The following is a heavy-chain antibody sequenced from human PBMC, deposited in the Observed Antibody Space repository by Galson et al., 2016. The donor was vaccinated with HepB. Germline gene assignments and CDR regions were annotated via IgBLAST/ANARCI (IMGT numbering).Heavy chain of an antibody. CDR2: ISSSSDTT. D-gene: IGHD2-2*03. CDR3: ASGYCSSTSPCGMDV. CDR1: GFTFSSFS. Sequence: SLRLSCAVSGFTFSSFSMNWVRQAPGKGLEWVSYISSSSDTTYYADPVQGRFTISSDNAKNSLYLQMNSLRDGDTAVYYCASGYCSSTSPCGMDVWGQGTTVTVSS. J-gene: IGHJ6*02. V-gene: IGHV3-48*02.